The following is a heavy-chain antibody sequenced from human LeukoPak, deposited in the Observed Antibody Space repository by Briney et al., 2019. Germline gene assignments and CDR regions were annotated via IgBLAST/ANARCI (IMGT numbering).Heavy chain of an antibody. CDR2: IIPIFGTA. CDR3: ARRFDSSGYLDY. V-gene: IGHV1-69*13. Sequence: ASVKVSCKASGGTFSSYAISWVRQAPGQGLEWMGGIIPIFGTANYAQKFQGRVTITADESTSAAYMELSSLRSEDTAVYYCARRFDSSGYLDYWGQGTLVTVSS. CDR1: GGTFSSYA. D-gene: IGHD3-22*01. J-gene: IGHJ4*02.